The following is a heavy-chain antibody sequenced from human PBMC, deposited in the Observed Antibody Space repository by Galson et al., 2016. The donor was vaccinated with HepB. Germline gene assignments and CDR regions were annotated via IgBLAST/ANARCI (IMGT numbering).Heavy chain of an antibody. Sequence: SLRLSCAASGFTFSNYGMHWVRQAPGKGLEWVSTIDERNDNRWSAVSVEGRFSISRDNSMNTLYLQMDTLKPEDTAVYYCARSSSAWMSDCLDSWGQGTLVIVSS. D-gene: IGHD2-2*01. J-gene: IGHJ4*02. CDR3: ARSSSAWMSDCLDS. CDR1: GFTFSNYG. V-gene: IGHV3-23*01. CDR2: IDERNDNR.